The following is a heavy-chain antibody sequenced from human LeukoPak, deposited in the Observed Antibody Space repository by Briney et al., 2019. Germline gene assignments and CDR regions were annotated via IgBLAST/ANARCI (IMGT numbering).Heavy chain of an antibody. V-gene: IGHV4-34*01. CDR1: GGSYSGYY. CDR2: ILYTGST. Sequence: SETLSLTCAVYGGSYSGYYWSWIRQPPGKGLEWVGEILYTGSTNYKSSLKSRVTISGDASKNQISLKLTSVTAADTAPYYCARGRPGTGKYYFDLWGRGTPVTVSS. CDR3: ARGRPGTGKYYFDL. D-gene: IGHD1-1*01. J-gene: IGHJ2*01.